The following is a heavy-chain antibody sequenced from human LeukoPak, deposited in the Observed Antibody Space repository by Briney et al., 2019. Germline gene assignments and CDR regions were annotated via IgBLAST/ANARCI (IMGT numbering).Heavy chain of an antibody. V-gene: IGHV4-4*07. J-gene: IGHJ4*02. Sequence: SETLSLTCTISGGSLSPYYWNWIRQPAGKGLEWIGRIYSSGTTNYNPSLRSRVSMSVDTSKNQFSLKLSSVIAADTAVYYCAREGGYCNSGYCYISLDYWGQGALLTVSS. CDR3: AREGGYCNSGYCYISLDY. D-gene: IGHD2-2*02. CDR1: GGSLSPYY. CDR2: IYSSGTT.